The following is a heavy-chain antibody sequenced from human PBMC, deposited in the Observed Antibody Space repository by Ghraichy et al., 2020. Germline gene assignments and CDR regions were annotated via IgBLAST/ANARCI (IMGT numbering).Heavy chain of an antibody. Sequence: GGSLRLSCAASGFTVSSKYMSWVRQAPGKGLEWVSVIYSAGYAYYADSVKGRFTLSRDNSKNTLYLQMNSLRAEDTAVYYCARGPLGYFDLWGRGTLLTVCS. J-gene: IGHJ2*01. CDR2: IYSAGYA. CDR1: GFTVSSKY. V-gene: IGHV3-53*01. CDR3: ARGPLGYFDL.